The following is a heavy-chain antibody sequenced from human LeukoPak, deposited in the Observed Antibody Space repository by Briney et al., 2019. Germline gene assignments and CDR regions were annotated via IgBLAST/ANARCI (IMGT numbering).Heavy chain of an antibody. CDR3: AREGWQWLVHAFDI. Sequence: SETLSLTCTVSGVSISSSNSYWGWIRQPPGKGLEWIGSIYYTGNTYYNASLKGRVTISIDTSKNQISLRLTSVTATDRAMYYCAREGWQWLVHAFDIWGQGTMVTVSS. CDR2: IYYTGNT. J-gene: IGHJ3*02. CDR1: GVSISSSNSY. D-gene: IGHD6-19*01. V-gene: IGHV4-39*02.